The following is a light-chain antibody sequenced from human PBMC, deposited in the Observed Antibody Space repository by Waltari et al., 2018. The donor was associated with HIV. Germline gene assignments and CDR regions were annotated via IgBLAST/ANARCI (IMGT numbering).Light chain of an antibody. J-gene: IGLJ1*01. CDR3: SSYAGNNNYV. CDR1: SRDIGPYTY. CDR2: EVN. V-gene: IGLV2-8*01. Sequence: QPALTQPPSASGSPGQSVTISCTRTSRDIGPYTYVSWYQQHPGRAPNLLIYEVNKRPSGVPDRFSGSKSANTASLTVSGLQVADEADYYCSSYAGNNNYVFGTGTRVTVL.